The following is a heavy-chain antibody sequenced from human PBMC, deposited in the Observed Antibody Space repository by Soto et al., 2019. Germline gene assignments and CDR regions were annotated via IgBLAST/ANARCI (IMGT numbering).Heavy chain of an antibody. CDR1: GFTFSSYA. D-gene: IGHD3-22*01. CDR3: GRYYYDSSGYYSVRY. CDR2: ISGSGGST. V-gene: IGHV3-23*01. J-gene: IGHJ4*02. Sequence: VQLLESGGGLVQPGGSLRLSCAASGFTFSSYAMSWVRQAPGKGLEWVSAISGSGGSTYYADSVKGRFTISRDNSKNTLYLQMNSLRAEDTAVYYCGRYYYDSSGYYSVRYWGQGTLVTVSS.